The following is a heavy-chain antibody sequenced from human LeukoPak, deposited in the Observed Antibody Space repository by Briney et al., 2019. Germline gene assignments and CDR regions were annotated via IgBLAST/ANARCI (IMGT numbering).Heavy chain of an antibody. Sequence: AASVKVSCKASGYTFTSYYMHWVRQAPGQGLEWMGIINPSGGSTSYAQKFQGRVTMTRDTSISTAYMELSRLRSDDTAVYYCAREEWLYTNDYWGQGTLVTVSS. J-gene: IGHJ4*02. D-gene: IGHD3-16*01. CDR1: GYTFTSYY. CDR3: AREEWLYTNDY. CDR2: INPSGGST. V-gene: IGHV1-46*01.